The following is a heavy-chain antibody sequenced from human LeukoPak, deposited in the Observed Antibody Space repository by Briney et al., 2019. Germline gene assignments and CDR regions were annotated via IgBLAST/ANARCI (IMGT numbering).Heavy chain of an antibody. V-gene: IGHV4-38-2*02. Sequence: SETLSLTCTVSGYSISSGYYWGWIRQPPGKGLEWIGEINHSGSTNYNPSLKSRVTISVDTSKNQFSLKLSSVTAADTAVYYCARAWGSGYYYDSSGYGYFDYWSQGTLVTVPS. CDR2: INHSGST. CDR1: GYSISSGYY. D-gene: IGHD3-22*01. J-gene: IGHJ4*02. CDR3: ARAWGSGYYYDSSGYGYFDY.